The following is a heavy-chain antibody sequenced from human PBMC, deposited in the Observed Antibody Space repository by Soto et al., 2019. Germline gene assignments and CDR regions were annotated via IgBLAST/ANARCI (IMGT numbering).Heavy chain of an antibody. CDR3: ARDASRPGGHYYYYYGMDV. D-gene: IGHD3-10*01. Sequence: ASVKVSCKASGYTFTSYYMHWVRQAPGQGLEWMGIINPSGGSTSYAQKFQGRVTMTRDTSTSTVYMELSSLRSEDTAVYYCARDASRPGGHYYYYYGMDVWGQGTTVTVSS. CDR1: GYTFTSYY. V-gene: IGHV1-46*01. CDR2: INPSGGST. J-gene: IGHJ6*02.